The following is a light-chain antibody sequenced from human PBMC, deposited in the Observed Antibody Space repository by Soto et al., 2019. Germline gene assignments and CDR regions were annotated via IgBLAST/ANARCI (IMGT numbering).Light chain of an antibody. J-gene: IGKJ1*01. CDR1: QRIDRY. CDR3: QQYKDGAWT. Sequence: DIQLTQSPSTLSASVGDRVTVTCRASQRIDRYLAWYQQKPGKAPKLLVYDASTLEGGVPSSCSGSGSATEFIRTISSLQPDDFATYDCQQYKDGAWTFGQGTRVEIK. V-gene: IGKV1-5*01. CDR2: DAS.